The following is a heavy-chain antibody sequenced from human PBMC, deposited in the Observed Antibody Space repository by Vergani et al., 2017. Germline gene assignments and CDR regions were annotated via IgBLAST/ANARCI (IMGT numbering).Heavy chain of an antibody. Sequence: QVQLQESGPGLVTPSQTLSLTCTVSGGSISSGGYYWSWIRQHPGKGLEWIGYIYYSGSTYYNPSLKSRVTISVDTSKNQFSLKLSSVTVADTAVYYCARELGRDGYNYVFDYWGQGTLVTVSS. V-gene: IGHV4-31*03. CDR1: GGSISSGGYY. J-gene: IGHJ4*02. D-gene: IGHD5-24*01. CDR3: ARELGRDGYNYVFDY. CDR2: IYYSGST.